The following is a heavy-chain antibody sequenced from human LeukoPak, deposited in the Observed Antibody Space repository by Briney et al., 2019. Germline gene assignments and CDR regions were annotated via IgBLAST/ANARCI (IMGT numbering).Heavy chain of an antibody. CDR1: GGSISSHYYW. CDR3: AHSGYSYGFDY. Sequence: TLSLTCTVSGGSISSHYYWIWIRQPPGKGLEWLVLIYWDDDKRYSPSLKSRLTITKDTSNNQVVLTMTNMDPVDTATYYCAHSGYSYGFDYWGQGTLVTVSS. CDR2: IYWDDDK. V-gene: IGHV2-5*08. D-gene: IGHD5-18*01. J-gene: IGHJ4*02.